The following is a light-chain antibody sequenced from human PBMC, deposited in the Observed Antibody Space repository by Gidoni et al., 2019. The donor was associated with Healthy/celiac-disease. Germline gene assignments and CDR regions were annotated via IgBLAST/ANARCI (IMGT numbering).Light chain of an antibody. CDR2: VVS. CDR1: SSDVGGYNY. J-gene: IGLJ3*02. V-gene: IGLV2-14*03. Sequence: QSARTQPASVSGSPGQSSTISCTGTSSDVGGYNYVSWYQQHPGKAPKLMIYVVSNRPSGVSPRFSCSTSGNTASLTISGLQAEDESDYYCSSYTRSSTLGVFGGGTQLTVL. CDR3: SSYTRSSTLGV.